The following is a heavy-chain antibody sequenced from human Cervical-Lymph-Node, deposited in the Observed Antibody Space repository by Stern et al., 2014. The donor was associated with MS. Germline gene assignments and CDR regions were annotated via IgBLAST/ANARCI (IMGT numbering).Heavy chain of an antibody. CDR3: ARARDYYYGMDV. D-gene: IGHD3-10*01. CDR1: GFTSSSYW. V-gene: IGHV3-74*03. Sequence: VQLVESGGGLVQPGGSLRLSCAASGFTSSSYWLHWVRQAPGKGLVWVSYINTDGSYTTYADSVKGRFTVSRDNAKNILYLQMNSLRAEDTAVYFCARARDYYYGMDVWGQGTTVTVSS. CDR2: INTDGSYT. J-gene: IGHJ6*02.